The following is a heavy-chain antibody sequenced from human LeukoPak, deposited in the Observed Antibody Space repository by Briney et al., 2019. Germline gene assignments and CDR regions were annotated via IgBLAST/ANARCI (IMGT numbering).Heavy chain of an antibody. D-gene: IGHD3-10*01. J-gene: IGHJ6*02. CDR3: ARGDERVRGVIISFTSVRAHYGMDV. CDR1: GYTFTSYA. Sequence: ASVKVSCKASGYTFTSYAMNWVRQAPGQGLGWMGWINTNTGNPTYAQGFTGRFVFSLDTSVSTAYLQISSLKAEDTAVYYCARGDERVRGVIISFTSVRAHYGMDVWGQGTTVTVSS. V-gene: IGHV7-4-1*02. CDR2: INTNTGNP.